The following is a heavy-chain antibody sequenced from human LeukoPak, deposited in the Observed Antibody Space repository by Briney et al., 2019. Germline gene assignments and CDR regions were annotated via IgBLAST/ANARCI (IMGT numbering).Heavy chain of an antibody. D-gene: IGHD3-16*01. J-gene: IGHJ3*02. CDR1: GYTITRWY. V-gene: IGHV1-46*01. CDR3: AREDDYVAGDAFDI. CDR2: FNPSGNTT. Sequence: ASVKVSCKASGYTITRWYMHWARQAPGQGLEWMGIFNPSGNTTTYAQKFRGRVTMTSDTSTSTVHMELSSLRSEDTAVYHCAREDDYVAGDAFDIWGQGTMLTVSS.